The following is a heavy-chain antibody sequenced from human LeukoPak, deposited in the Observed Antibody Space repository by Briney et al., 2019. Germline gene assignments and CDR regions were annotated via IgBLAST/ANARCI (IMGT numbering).Heavy chain of an antibody. Sequence: GGSLRLSCAASGFTFSSHWMHWVRQAPGKGLEWVSAINTIGGSTYYAGSVKGRFTISRDNPKNTLYLQMNSLRAEDTAVYYCAKAEEAGYAKYYFDYWGQGTLVTVSS. CDR2: INTIGGST. CDR3: AKAEEAGYAKYYFDY. CDR1: GFTFSSHW. D-gene: IGHD3-9*01. J-gene: IGHJ4*02. V-gene: IGHV3-23*01.